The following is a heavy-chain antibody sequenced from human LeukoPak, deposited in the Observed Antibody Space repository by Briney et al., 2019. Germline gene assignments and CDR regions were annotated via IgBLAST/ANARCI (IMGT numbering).Heavy chain of an antibody. CDR2: IRNDGSNK. CDR3: AVQSRGYCSSTSCPHFDY. CDR1: GFTFSSYS. D-gene: IGHD2-2*01. Sequence: PGRSLRLSCAASGFTFSSYSMNWVRQAPGKGLEWVAFIRNDGSNKYYADSVKGRFTISRDSSKNSLYLQMNSLRAEDTAVYYCAVQSRGYCSSTSCPHFDYWGQGTLVTVSS. J-gene: IGHJ4*02. V-gene: IGHV3-33*08.